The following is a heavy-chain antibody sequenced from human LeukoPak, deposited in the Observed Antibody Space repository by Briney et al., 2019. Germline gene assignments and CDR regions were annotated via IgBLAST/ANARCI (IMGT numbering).Heavy chain of an antibody. CDR3: AKGSGYYPEGSDY. D-gene: IGHD3-22*01. Sequence: GGSLRLSCAASGFTFSSYGMHWVRQAPGKGLEWVAVIWYDGSNKYYADSVKGRFTISRDNSKNTLYLQMNSLRAEDTAVYYCAKGSGYYPEGSDYWGQGTLVTVSS. CDR1: GFTFSSYG. J-gene: IGHJ4*02. CDR2: IWYDGSNK. V-gene: IGHV3-33*06.